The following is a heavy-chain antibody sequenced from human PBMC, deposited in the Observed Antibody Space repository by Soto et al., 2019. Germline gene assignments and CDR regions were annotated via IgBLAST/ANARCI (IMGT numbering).Heavy chain of an antibody. V-gene: IGHV2-5*02. CDR1: GFSLTTSGVG. Sequence: QITLKESGPTLVKPTQTLTLTCTFSGFSLTTSGVGVGWIRQPPVKALEWLALIYWDDDKRYRPSLKSRLTITKDTSKNQVVLTMTNMDRVDTATYYCAHRGYYDTTGYPEDGFDLWGRGTMVTVSS. J-gene: IGHJ3*01. CDR2: IYWDDDK. CDR3: AHRGYYDTTGYPEDGFDL. D-gene: IGHD3-22*01.